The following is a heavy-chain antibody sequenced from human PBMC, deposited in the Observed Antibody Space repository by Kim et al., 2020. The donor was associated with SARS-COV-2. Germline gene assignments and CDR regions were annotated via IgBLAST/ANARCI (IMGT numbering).Heavy chain of an antibody. D-gene: IGHD3-16*01. V-gene: IGHV3-7*01. Sequence: GGSLRLSCAASGFTSSSYCMSWVRQAPGKGLEWVANIKQDGSEKYYVDSVKGRFTISRDNAKNSLYLQMNSLRAEDTAVYYCARGRGTYLFDYWGQGTLVTVSS. CDR1: GFTSSSYC. CDR2: IKQDGSEK. J-gene: IGHJ4*02. CDR3: ARGRGTYLFDY.